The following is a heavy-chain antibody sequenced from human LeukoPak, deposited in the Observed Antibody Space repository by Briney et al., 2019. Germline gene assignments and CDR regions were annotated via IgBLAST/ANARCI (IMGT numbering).Heavy chain of an antibody. D-gene: IGHD2/OR15-2a*01. CDR2: INHRGST. Sequence: SETLSLTCAVYGGSFSGYYWSWIRQPPGKGLEWIGEINHRGSTNYNPSLKSRVTISGDTSKNQFSLKLSSATAADTAVYYCARAASVTTFSLFDYWGQGTWSPSPQ. V-gene: IGHV4-34*01. CDR3: ARAASVTTFSLFDY. J-gene: IGHJ4*02. CDR1: GGSFSGYY.